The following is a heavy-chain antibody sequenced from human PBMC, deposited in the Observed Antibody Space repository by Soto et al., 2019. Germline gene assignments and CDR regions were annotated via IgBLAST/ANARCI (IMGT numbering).Heavy chain of an antibody. D-gene: IGHD6-19*01. V-gene: IGHV4-4*02. Sequence: QVQLQESGPGLVKPSGTLSLTCAVSSGSISSSNWWSWVRQPPGKGLEWIGEIYHSGSTNYNPSLKSRVTISVDKSKYQFSLKLSSVTAADTAVYYCASRYSSGWYGRAFDYWGQGTLVTVSS. CDR2: IYHSGST. CDR3: ASRYSSGWYGRAFDY. CDR1: SGSISSSNW. J-gene: IGHJ4*02.